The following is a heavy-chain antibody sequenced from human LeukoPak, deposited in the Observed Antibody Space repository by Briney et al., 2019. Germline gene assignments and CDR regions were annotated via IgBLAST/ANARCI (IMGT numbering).Heavy chain of an antibody. CDR2: IRSKANTYAT. CDR3: SAAVGTDFYDYGMDV. V-gene: IGHV3-73*01. Sequence: GGSLRLSCAASGFTFSGSAIHWVRQASGKGLEWVGLIRSKANTYATAYAASVKGRFSISRDDSKNTAYLQLNSLKTEDTAVYYCSAAVGTDFYDYGMDVWGQGTTVTVSS. D-gene: IGHD6-13*01. J-gene: IGHJ6*02. CDR1: GFTFSGSA.